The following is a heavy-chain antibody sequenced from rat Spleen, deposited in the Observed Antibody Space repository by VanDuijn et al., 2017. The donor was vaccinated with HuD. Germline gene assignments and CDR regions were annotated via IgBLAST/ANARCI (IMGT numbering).Heavy chain of an antibody. CDR2: ISSDGGRN. D-gene: IGHD5-1*01. V-gene: IGHV5-20*01. Sequence: EVQLVESGGGLVQPGRSLKLSCAASGFTFSDYYMAWVRQAPKKGLEWVASISSDGGRNFYRDSVKGRFTISRDNAKSSLYLQMDSLRSEDTATYYCTTDRTGALMDAWGQGASVTVSS. CDR1: GFTFSDYY. J-gene: IGHJ4*01. CDR3: TTDRTGALMDA.